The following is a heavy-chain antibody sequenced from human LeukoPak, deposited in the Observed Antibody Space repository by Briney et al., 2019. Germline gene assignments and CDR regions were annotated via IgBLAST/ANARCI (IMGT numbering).Heavy chain of an antibody. CDR3: ARLLGRYYYYMDV. Sequence: SETLSLTCTVSGGSISSSSYYWGWIRQPPGKGLEWIGSIYYSGNTYYNPSLKSRVTISVDTSKNQFSLKLSSVTAADTAVYYCARLLGRYYYYMDVWGKGTTVTVSS. V-gene: IGHV4-39*01. J-gene: IGHJ6*03. CDR1: GGSISSSSYY. CDR2: IYYSGNT. D-gene: IGHD1-26*01.